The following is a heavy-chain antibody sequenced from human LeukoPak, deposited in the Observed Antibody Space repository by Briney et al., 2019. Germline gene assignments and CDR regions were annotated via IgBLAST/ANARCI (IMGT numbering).Heavy chain of an antibody. Sequence: SETLSLTCTVSGGSISSYSWSWIRQPPGKGLEWSGSIYYIGNTYYNPSLKSRVTISVDTSKNQFSLKLTSVTAADTAVYYCAHFKGGSFDFWGQGTMVTVSS. CDR1: GGSISSYS. D-gene: IGHD1-26*01. CDR3: AHFKGGSFDF. CDR2: IYYIGNT. V-gene: IGHV4-59*05. J-gene: IGHJ3*01.